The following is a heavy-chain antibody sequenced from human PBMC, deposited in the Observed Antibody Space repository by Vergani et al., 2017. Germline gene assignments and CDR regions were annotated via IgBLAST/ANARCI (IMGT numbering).Heavy chain of an antibody. V-gene: IGHV4-34*01. CDR1: GGSFSGYY. CDR3: ARTRSIDSSGYSGDY. CDR2: INHSGST. J-gene: IGHJ4*02. D-gene: IGHD3-22*01. Sequence: QVQLQQWGAGLLKPSETLSLTCAVYGGSFSGYYWSWIRQPPGKGLEWIGEINHSGSTNYNTSLKSRVTISVDTSKNQFSLKLSSVTAADTAVYYCARTRSIDSSGYSGDYWGQGTLVTVSS.